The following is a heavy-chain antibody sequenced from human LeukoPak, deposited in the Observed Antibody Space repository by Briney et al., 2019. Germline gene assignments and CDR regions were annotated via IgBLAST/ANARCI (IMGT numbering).Heavy chain of an antibody. CDR3: AKATFFLQLCSFDY. J-gene: IGHJ4*02. D-gene: IGHD5-18*01. CDR1: GFTFSSYA. CDR2: ISGSGAST. Sequence: GGSLRLSCAASGFTFSSYAMSWARQAPGNGLEWVSAISGSGASTYYADSVKGRFTISRDNSKNTMYLNMNSLRAEDTAVYYCAKATFFLQLCSFDYWGQGTLVTVSS. V-gene: IGHV3-23*01.